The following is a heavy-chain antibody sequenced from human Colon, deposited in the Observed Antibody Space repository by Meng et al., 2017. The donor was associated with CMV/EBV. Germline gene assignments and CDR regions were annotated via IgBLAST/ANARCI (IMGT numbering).Heavy chain of an antibody. CDR3: ARAPGNYLSPYYFDF. CDR2: ISSRSTYI. V-gene: IGHV3-21*01. D-gene: IGHD1-14*01. J-gene: IGHJ4*02. Sequence: GGSLRLSFAASGFTFTDYSLNWVRQAPGKGLEWVSSISSRSTYISYGDSVKGRFTVSRDDAKNSLYLQMDSLRAEDTAVYYCARAPGNYLSPYYFDFWGQGTLVTVSS. CDR1: GFTFTDYS.